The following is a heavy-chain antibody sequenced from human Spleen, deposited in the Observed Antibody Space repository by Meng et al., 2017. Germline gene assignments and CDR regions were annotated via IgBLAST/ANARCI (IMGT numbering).Heavy chain of an antibody. CDR2: MYSSGRT. V-gene: IGHV4-4*07. CDR3: AVWQWPYDY. J-gene: IGHJ4*02. D-gene: IGHD6-19*01. Sequence: QVLLQESGPGLVKPSETLSLTCTVSGGSIRSFSWSWIRQPAGKGLEWIGRMYSSGRTDHNPSLKSRVTMSVDTSKNQLSLHLTSVTAADTAVYYCAVWQWPYDYWGQGTLVTVSS. CDR1: GGSIRSFS.